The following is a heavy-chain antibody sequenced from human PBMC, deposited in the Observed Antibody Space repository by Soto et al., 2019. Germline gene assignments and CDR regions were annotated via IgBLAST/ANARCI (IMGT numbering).Heavy chain of an antibody. CDR2: INPNSGGT. D-gene: IGHD6-19*01. V-gene: IGHV1-2*04. J-gene: IGHJ4*02. CDR3: ARWGYSSGWSEYFDY. CDR1: GYTFTGYY. Sequence: ASVKVSCKASGYTFTGYYMHWVRQAPGQGLEWMGWINPNSGGTNYAQKFQGWVTMTRDTSISTAYMELSRLRSDDTAVYYCARWGYSSGWSEYFDYWGQGTLVTVSS.